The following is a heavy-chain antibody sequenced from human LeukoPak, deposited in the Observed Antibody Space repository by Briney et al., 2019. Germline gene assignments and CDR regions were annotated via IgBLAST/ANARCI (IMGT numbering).Heavy chain of an antibody. J-gene: IGHJ6*03. D-gene: IGHD2-2*01. CDR2: INPNSGGT. Sequence: GASVKVSCKASGYTFTGYYMHWVRQAPGQGLEWMGWINPNSGGTSYAQKFQGRVTMTRDTSISTAYMELSRLRSDDTAVYYCARGLVPAATRYYYYYYMDVWGKGTTVTVSS. CDR1: GYTFTGYY. V-gene: IGHV1-2*02. CDR3: ARGLVPAATRYYYYYYMDV.